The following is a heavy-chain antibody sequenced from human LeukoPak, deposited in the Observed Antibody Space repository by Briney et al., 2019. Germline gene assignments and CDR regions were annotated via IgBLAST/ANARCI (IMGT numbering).Heavy chain of an antibody. Sequence: ASVKVSCKASGYTFTGYYMHWVRQAPGQGLEWMGWINPHSGGTNYAQKFQGRVTMTRDTSISTAYMELSRLRSDDTAVYYCARVLRRQQLVRFFDYWGQGTLVTASS. CDR3: ARVLRRQQLVRFFDY. V-gene: IGHV1-2*02. D-gene: IGHD6-13*01. J-gene: IGHJ4*02. CDR1: GYTFTGYY. CDR2: INPHSGGT.